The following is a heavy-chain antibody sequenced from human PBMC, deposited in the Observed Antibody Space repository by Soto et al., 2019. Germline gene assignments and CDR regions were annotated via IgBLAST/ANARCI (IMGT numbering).Heavy chain of an antibody. CDR1: GFTFSTYG. Sequence: QVQLVESGGGVVQPGRSLGLSCAASGFTFSTYGMHWVRQAPGKGLEWVAIIWFDGINKYYADSVKGRFTISRDNSKNKLYLQMNSLRAEDTAMYYCARDLRRGRYFELWGRGNLVNVSS. J-gene: IGHJ2*01. CDR3: ARDLRRGRYFEL. D-gene: IGHD3-16*01. CDR2: IWFDGINK. V-gene: IGHV3-33*01.